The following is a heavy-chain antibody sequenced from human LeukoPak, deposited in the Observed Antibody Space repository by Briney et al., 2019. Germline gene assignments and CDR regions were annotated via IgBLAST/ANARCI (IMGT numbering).Heavy chain of an antibody. D-gene: IGHD4-23*01. Sequence: SETLSLTCTVSDXSISYYYWSWIRQPAGKGLEWIGRIYVGGSTNYSPSLKSRVSMSLDKSKNQLSLKLISVSAADTAVYYCARWHMNSQDVWGRGTAVTVS. CDR3: ARWHMNSQDV. CDR1: DXSISYYY. CDR2: IYVGGST. V-gene: IGHV4-4*07. J-gene: IGHJ6*02.